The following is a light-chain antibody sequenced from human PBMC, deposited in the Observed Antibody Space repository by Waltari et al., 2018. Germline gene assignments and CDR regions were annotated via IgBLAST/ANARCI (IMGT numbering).Light chain of an antibody. J-gene: IGLJ3*02. Sequence: QSALTQPASVSGSPGQSITISCTGTISDVGGFNSVSWYQLHPGQAPRVMIYAVINRPSGVCYRFSASKSGNTASLTISGLQAEDEGDYYCSSQSTNSVVLFGGGTKLTVL. CDR2: AVI. CDR1: ISDVGGFNS. CDR3: SSQSTNSVVL. V-gene: IGLV2-14*01.